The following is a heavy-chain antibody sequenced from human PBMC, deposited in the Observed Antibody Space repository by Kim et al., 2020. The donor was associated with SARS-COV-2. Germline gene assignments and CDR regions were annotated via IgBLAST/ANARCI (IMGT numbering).Heavy chain of an antibody. Sequence: GGSLRLSCAASGFTFSNYPMHWVRQAPGKGLEWVAFISYDGINKYYVDSVKGRFTISRDNSMDTLYLQMNSLRAEDTAVYYCVRNDHGGNPDYYYYYGLDVWGQGTTVTVSS. CDR2: ISYDGINK. CDR1: GFTFSNYP. CDR3: VRNDHGGNPDYYYYYGLDV. D-gene: IGHD4-17*01. J-gene: IGHJ6*02. V-gene: IGHV3-30*04.